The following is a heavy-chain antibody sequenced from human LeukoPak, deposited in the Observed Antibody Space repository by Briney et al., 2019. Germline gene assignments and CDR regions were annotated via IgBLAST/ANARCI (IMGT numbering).Heavy chain of an antibody. CDR3: ARELVVEGLDAFDI. CDR2: IYYSGST. V-gene: IGHV4-30-4*01. CDR1: GGSISSGDYY. Sequence: SETLSLTCTVSGGSISSGDYYWSWIGQPPGKGLEWIGYIYYSGSTYYNPSLKSRVTISVDTSKNQFSLKLSSVTAADTAVYYCARELVVEGLDAFDIWGQGTMVTVSS. J-gene: IGHJ3*02. D-gene: IGHD3-22*01.